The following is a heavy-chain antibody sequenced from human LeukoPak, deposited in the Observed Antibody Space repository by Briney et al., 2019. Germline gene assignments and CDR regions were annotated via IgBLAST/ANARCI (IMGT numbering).Heavy chain of an antibody. Sequence: AASVKVSCKASGYTFTSYGISWVRQAPGQGLEWMGWISAYNGNTNYAQKLQGRVTMTTDTSTSTAYMELRSLRSDDTAVYYCARDGEGCCSSTSCYTVYNWFDPWGQEPWSPSPQ. D-gene: IGHD2-2*02. V-gene: IGHV1-18*01. CDR1: GYTFTSYG. CDR3: ARDGEGCCSSTSCYTVYNWFDP. J-gene: IGHJ5*02. CDR2: ISAYNGNT.